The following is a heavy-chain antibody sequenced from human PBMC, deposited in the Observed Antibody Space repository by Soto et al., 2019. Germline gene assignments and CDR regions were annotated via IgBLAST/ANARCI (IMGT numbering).Heavy chain of an antibody. Sequence: SETLSLTCSVSGASINPYYWSWIRQPPGKGLEWIGYIFYSGSSKYNPSLKSRVTISVDTSKNQFFLKLSSVTAADTAVYYCARDIRRDGYKSLDYWGQGTLVTVSS. V-gene: IGHV4-59*01. D-gene: IGHD5-12*01. CDR3: ARDIRRDGYKSLDY. CDR1: GASINPYY. J-gene: IGHJ4*02. CDR2: IFYSGSS.